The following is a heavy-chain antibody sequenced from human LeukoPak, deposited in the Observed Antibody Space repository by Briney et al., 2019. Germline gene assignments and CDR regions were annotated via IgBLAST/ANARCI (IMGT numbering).Heavy chain of an antibody. Sequence: GGSLRLSCAASGFTFSIYCISCVRQAPGKGLEWVANIKEDGSEKYYVDSVQGRFPISRDNAKNSLYLQMNSLRDEDTAIYYCAREIGSAARGRWGQGTLVTVSS. CDR1: GFTFSIYC. D-gene: IGHD6-13*01. V-gene: IGHV3-7*05. CDR2: IKEDGSEK. J-gene: IGHJ4*02. CDR3: AREIGSAARGR.